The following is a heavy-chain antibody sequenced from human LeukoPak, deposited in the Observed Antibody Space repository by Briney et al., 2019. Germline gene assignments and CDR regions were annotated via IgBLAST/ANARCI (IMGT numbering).Heavy chain of an antibody. CDR3: AKDKGRYCSGGSCSPDYYYYGMDV. Sequence: AGGCLSLSCAVSGLTFSSYCMHWVRQAPGRGLEWVAVISYDGSNKYYADSVKGRLTISRDNPENPLYLQMNSLRAEDTAVYYCAKDKGRYCSGGSCSPDYYYYGMDVWGQGTTVTVSS. CDR1: GLTFSSYC. D-gene: IGHD2-15*01. V-gene: IGHV3-30*18. J-gene: IGHJ6*02. CDR2: ISYDGSNK.